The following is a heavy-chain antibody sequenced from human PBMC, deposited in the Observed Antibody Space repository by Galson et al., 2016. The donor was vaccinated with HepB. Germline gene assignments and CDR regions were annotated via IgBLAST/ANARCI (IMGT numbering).Heavy chain of an antibody. CDR3: TRERWPADY. D-gene: IGHD6-13*01. CDR1: GVSISRSYF. J-gene: IGHJ4*02. Sequence: ETLSLTCTVSGVSISRSYFWGWIRQPPGKGLEWIGNIYYTGSTYYNPSLKSRVTISADTSKNQFSLHLRSVTAADTAVYYCTRERWPADYWGQGTLVAVSS. V-gene: IGHV4-39*02. CDR2: IYYTGST.